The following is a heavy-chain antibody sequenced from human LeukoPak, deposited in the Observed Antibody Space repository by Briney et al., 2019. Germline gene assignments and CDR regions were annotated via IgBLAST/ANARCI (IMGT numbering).Heavy chain of an antibody. CDR1: GFTFSSYS. J-gene: IGHJ4*02. V-gene: IGHV3-21*01. D-gene: IGHD5-12*01. Sequence: GGSLRLSCAASGFTFSSYSMNWVRQAPGKGLEWVSSISSSSSYIYYADSVKGRFTISRDNAKNSLYLQMNSVRSEDTAVDYCARSIVATKHFYYWGKGTMVTVSS. CDR3: ARSIVATKHFYY. CDR2: ISSSSSYI.